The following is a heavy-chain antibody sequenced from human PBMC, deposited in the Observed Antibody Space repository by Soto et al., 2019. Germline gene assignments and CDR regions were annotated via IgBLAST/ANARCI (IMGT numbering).Heavy chain of an antibody. V-gene: IGHV1-18*01. CDR3: APSDNSGYDQPQVY. Sequence: ASVKVSCKASGYRFTTYGISWVRQAPGQGLEWMAWISTYNGNTNYAQKFQDRVTLTTDTSTSTAYMELRNLRSDDTAVYYCAPSDNSGYDQPQVYWGQGTLGAVSS. D-gene: IGHD3-22*01. CDR1: GYRFTTYG. J-gene: IGHJ4*02. CDR2: ISTYNGNT.